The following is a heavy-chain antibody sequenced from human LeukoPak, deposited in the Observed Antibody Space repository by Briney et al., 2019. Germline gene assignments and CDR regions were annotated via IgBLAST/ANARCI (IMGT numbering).Heavy chain of an antibody. CDR1: GFIFKNFG. CDR2: IRYDGSRT. Sequence: GGSLRLSCAASGFIFKNFGMYWVRQAPGKGLDWVAFIRYDGSRTYYTDSVKGRFTISRDNSNNTLYLQMNSLRPEDTAVYFCAKDRSWGMNSAEYWGQGTLVTVSS. D-gene: IGHD7-27*01. CDR3: AKDRSWGMNSAEY. V-gene: IGHV3-30*02. J-gene: IGHJ4*02.